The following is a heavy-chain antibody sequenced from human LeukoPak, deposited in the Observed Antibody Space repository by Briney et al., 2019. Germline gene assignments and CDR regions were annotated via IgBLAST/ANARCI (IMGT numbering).Heavy chain of an antibody. Sequence: ASVKVSCKASGYTFTSYDINWVRQATGQGLEWMGWMNPNSGNTGYAQKFQGRVTMTRNTSISTAYMELSSLRSEDTAVYYCARFVVVTATYYYYGMDVWGQGTTVTVSS. CDR1: GYTFTSYD. CDR2: MNPNSGNT. J-gene: IGHJ6*02. CDR3: ARFVVVTATYYYYGMDV. V-gene: IGHV1-8*01. D-gene: IGHD2-21*02.